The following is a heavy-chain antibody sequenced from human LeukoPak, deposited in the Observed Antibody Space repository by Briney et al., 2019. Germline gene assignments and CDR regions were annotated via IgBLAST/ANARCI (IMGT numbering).Heavy chain of an antibody. CDR1: GGSIRTYY. V-gene: IGHV4-59*01. CDR2: VYYSGST. J-gene: IGHJ5*02. D-gene: IGHD6-13*01. CDR3: AAYTGEQQHAFDP. Sequence: PSETLSLTCTVSGGSIRTYYWSWIRQPPGKGLEWIGYVYYSGSTNYNPSLKSRVAISLATSKNQFSLKLSSVTAADTAVYYCAAYTGEQQHAFDPWGQGTLVTVSS.